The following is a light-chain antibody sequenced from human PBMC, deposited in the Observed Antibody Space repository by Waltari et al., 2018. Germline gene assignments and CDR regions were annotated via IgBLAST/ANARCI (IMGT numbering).Light chain of an antibody. J-gene: IGLJ3*02. CDR1: ISNIGSNA. CDR2: KTN. V-gene: IGLV1-44*01. Sequence: QSVLTQPPSASGVPGQRVTISCSGSISNIGSNAVSWYQQFPGTAPKLLIYKTNRRPSGVPDRFSGANSGTSASLAITGLKSEDEADYYCAACDDSLNGQRVFGGGTKLTVL. CDR3: AACDDSLNGQRV.